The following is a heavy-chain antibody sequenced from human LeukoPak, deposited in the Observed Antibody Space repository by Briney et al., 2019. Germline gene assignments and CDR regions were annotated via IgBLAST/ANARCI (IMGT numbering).Heavy chain of an antibody. CDR1: GYTFTSYG. J-gene: IGHJ4*02. V-gene: IGHV1-18*01. CDR2: ISAYNGNT. Sequence: GASVKVSCKASGYTFTSYGISWVRQAPGQRLEWMGWISAYNGNTNYAQKLQGRVTMTTDTSTSTAYMELRSLRSDDTAVYYCARDFTHYYGSGSYLEYWGQGTLVTVSS. D-gene: IGHD3-10*01. CDR3: ARDFTHYYGSGSYLEY.